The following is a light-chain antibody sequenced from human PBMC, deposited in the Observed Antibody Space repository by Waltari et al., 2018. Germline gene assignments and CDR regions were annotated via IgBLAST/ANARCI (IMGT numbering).Light chain of an antibody. V-gene: IGKV3-20*01. CDR3: QKYEALPAT. CDR2: GAS. Sequence: IVLTQSPGTLSLSPGERATLPCRASQSVGRYLAWYPQKPCQAPRLLSYGASTRATGIPDRVSGSGSGTDFSLIISRLEPEDFAVYFCQKYEALPATFGQGTKVEIK. J-gene: IGKJ1*01. CDR1: QSVGRY.